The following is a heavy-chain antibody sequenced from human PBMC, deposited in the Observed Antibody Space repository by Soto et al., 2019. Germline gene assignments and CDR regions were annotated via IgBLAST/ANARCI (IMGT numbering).Heavy chain of an antibody. V-gene: IGHV5-51*01. CDR1: GYSFTSYW. D-gene: IGHD3-22*01. CDR2: IYPGDSDT. J-gene: IGHJ5*02. CDR3: ARPRGYHYDSSGYVGWFDP. Sequence: PGESLKISCKGSGYSFTSYWIGWVRQMPGKGLEWMGIIYPGDSDTRYSPSFQGQVTISADKSISTAYLQWSSLKASDTAMYYCARPRGYHYDSSGYVGWFDPWGQGTLVTVSS.